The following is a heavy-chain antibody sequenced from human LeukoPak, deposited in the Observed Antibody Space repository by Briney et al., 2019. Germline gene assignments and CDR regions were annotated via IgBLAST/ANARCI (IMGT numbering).Heavy chain of an antibody. CDR2: INHSGTT. D-gene: IGHD5-24*01. CDR1: GGSFSGYY. CDR3: AMTTKRWLQRKFDY. V-gene: IGHV4-34*01. J-gene: IGHJ4*02. Sequence: SETLSLTCAVYGGSFSGYYWSWIRQPPGKGLEWIGEINHSGTTNYNPSLKSRVTISVDTSKNQFSLKLSSVTAADTAVYYCAMTTKRWLQRKFDYWGQGALVTVSS.